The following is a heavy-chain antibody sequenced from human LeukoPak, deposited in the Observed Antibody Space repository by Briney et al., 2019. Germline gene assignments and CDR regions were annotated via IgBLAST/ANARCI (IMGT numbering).Heavy chain of an antibody. V-gene: IGHV4-39*01. CDR1: GDSISSSSYY. D-gene: IGHD7-27*01. J-gene: IGHJ4*02. CDR2: IYYTGST. CDR3: ARRNWGSGRTDY. Sequence: SETLSLTCTVSGDSISSSSYYWAWLRQPPGKGREWIGDIYYTGSTFYNPSLKSRVTISVDMAKSQFSLRLSSVTAADTAVYYCARRNWGSGRTDYWGQGTLVTVSS.